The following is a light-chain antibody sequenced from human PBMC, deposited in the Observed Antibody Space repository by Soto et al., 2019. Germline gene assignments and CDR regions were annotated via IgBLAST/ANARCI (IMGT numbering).Light chain of an antibody. CDR3: QQTRSYTST. J-gene: IGKJ4*01. V-gene: IGKV1-9*01. CDR1: QGITSY. CDR2: GAS. Sequence: IQLTPSPSSQSASVGDSVTIAGRASQGITSYLAWYQKKPGKAPNLLIYGASTLQSGVPSRFSGSGSGTDFTLTINRLQAEDFATYYCQQTRSYTSTFGGGTKVDIK.